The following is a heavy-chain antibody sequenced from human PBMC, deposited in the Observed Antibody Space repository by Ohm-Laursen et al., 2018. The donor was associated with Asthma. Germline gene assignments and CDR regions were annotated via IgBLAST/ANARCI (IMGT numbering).Heavy chain of an antibody. CDR2: ISGSGGST. V-gene: IGHV3-23*01. Sequence: SLRLSCSASGFTFNKHHMTWVRQAPGKGLEWVSAISGSGGSTYYADSVKGRFTISRDNSKNTLYLQMNSLRAEDTAVYYCATVGITVVQGVGDFDYWGQGTLVTVSS. J-gene: IGHJ4*02. D-gene: IGHD3-10*01. CDR1: GFTFNKHH. CDR3: ATVGITVVQGVGDFDY.